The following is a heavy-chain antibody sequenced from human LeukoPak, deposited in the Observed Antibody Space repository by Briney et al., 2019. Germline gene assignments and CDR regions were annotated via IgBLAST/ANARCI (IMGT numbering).Heavy chain of an antibody. J-gene: IGHJ3*01. D-gene: IGHD3-10*01. V-gene: IGHV2-5*02. Sequence: SGPTLVNPTETLTLTCTFSGFSLTTSGLAVGWIRQPPEGALEWLAPIYWDGVKHYNPSLKTRLTITKNTSRSQVVLTMTNMDPVDTATYYCAHRTPDGSGSYLVFDFWGQGIMVTVSS. CDR3: AHRTPDGSGSYLVFDF. CDR1: GFSLTTSGLA. CDR2: IYWDGVK.